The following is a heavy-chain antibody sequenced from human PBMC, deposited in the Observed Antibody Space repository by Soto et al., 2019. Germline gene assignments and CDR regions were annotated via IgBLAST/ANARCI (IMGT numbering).Heavy chain of an antibody. J-gene: IGHJ6*02. D-gene: IGHD4-17*01. CDR2: IIPIFGTA. CDR1: GGTFSSYA. Sequence: SVKVSCKASGGTFSSYAISWVRQAPGQGLEWMGGIIPIFGTANYAQKFQGRVTITADESTSTAYMELSSLRSEDTAVYYCARGATVVTLRGMDVWGQGXTVTVSS. CDR3: ARGATVVTLRGMDV. V-gene: IGHV1-69*13.